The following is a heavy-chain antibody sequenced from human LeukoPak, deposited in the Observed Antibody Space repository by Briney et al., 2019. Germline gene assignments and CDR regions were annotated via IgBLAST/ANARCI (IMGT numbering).Heavy chain of an antibody. CDR3: AREAGEQWLFIDY. D-gene: IGHD6-19*01. Sequence: GGSLRLSCAASGVTVSSNYMSWVRQAPGKGLEWVSVIYSGGSTYYADSVKGRFTISRDNSKNTLYLQMNSLRAEDTAVYYCAREAGEQWLFIDYWGQGTLVTVSS. V-gene: IGHV3-53*01. CDR2: IYSGGST. J-gene: IGHJ4*02. CDR1: GVTVSSNY.